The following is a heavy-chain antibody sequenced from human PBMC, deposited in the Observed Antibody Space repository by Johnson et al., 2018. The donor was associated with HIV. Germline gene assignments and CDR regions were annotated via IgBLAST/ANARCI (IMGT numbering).Heavy chain of an antibody. CDR2: IYSGGST. CDR3: ARVPYSSGWYSAFDI. CDR1: GFTVTTKY. J-gene: IGHJ3*02. V-gene: IGHV3-66*01. D-gene: IGHD6-19*01. Sequence: VQLVESGGGLVQPGGSLRLSCAASGFTVTTKYMSWVRQAPGKGLEWVSVIYSGGSTYYADSVKGRFTISRDNSKNTLYLQMNSLRVEDTAVYYCARVPYSSGWYSAFDIWGQGTMVTVSS.